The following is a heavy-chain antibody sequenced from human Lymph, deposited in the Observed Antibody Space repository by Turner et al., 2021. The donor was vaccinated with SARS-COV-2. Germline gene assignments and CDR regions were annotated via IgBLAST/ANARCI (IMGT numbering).Heavy chain of an antibody. Sequence: EVQLVESGGGLVQPGGSLRLPCAASGFTFSYYWMSWDRQAPGKGLEWVANIKQDGSEKYYVDSVKGRFTISRDNAKNSLFLQMNSLRAEDTAVYYCARMGSSSWYFDYWGQGTLVTVSS. D-gene: IGHD1-26*01. CDR1: GFTFSYYW. J-gene: IGHJ4*02. CDR3: ARMGSSSWYFDY. CDR2: IKQDGSEK. V-gene: IGHV3-7*01.